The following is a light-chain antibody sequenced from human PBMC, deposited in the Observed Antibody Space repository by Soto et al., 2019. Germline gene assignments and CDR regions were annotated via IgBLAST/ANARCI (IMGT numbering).Light chain of an antibody. J-gene: IGKJ1*01. V-gene: IGKV3-20*01. Sequence: EIVLTQSPGTLSLSPGERATLSCRASQSVSSSFVAWFQQKPGQAPRLLIYGTSSRATGIPDRFSGSGSGTDFTLTINRLEPEDFAIYFCQQYGTSPWTFGQGTKVDIK. CDR3: QQYGTSPWT. CDR2: GTS. CDR1: QSVSSSF.